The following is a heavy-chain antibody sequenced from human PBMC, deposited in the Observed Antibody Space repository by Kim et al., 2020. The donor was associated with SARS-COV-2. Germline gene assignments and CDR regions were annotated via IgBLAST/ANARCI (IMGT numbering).Heavy chain of an antibody. CDR3: AKAAELRYFDWLRDYFDY. D-gene: IGHD3-9*01. V-gene: IGHV3-23*01. J-gene: IGHJ4*02. CDR2: ISGSGGST. Sequence: GGSLRLSCAASGFTFSSYAMSWVRQAPGKGLEWVSAISGSGGSTYYADSVKGRFTISRDNSKNTLYLQMNSLRAEDTAVYYCAKAAELRYFDWLRDYFDYWGQGTLVTVSS. CDR1: GFTFSSYA.